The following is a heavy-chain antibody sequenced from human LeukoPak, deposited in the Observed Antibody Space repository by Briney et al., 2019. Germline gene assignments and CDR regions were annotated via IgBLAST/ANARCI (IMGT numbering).Heavy chain of an antibody. D-gene: IGHD1-1*01. Sequence: PSETLSLTCTVSGYSISNSYYWGWIRQPPGKGLEWIGSIYHSGNTYYNPSLKSRVTISVDTSKNEFSLKLSSVNAADTAVYYCAKSPGTTGYYYMDVWGKGTTVTVSS. CDR2: IYHSGNT. CDR3: AKSPGTTGYYYMDV. CDR1: GYSISNSYY. V-gene: IGHV4-38-2*02. J-gene: IGHJ6*03.